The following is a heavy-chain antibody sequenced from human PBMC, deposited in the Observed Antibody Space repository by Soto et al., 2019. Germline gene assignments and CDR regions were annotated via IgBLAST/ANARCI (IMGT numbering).Heavy chain of an antibody. V-gene: IGHV3-30*18. CDR1: GFTFSSYG. D-gene: IGHD3-3*02. CDR2: ISYGGSNK. Sequence: PGGSLRLSCAASGFTFSSYGMHWVRQAPGKGLEWVAVISYGGSNKYYADSVKGRFTISRDNSKNTLYLQMNSLGAEDTAVYYCAKVLAEIDDYFDYWGQGTLVTVSS. CDR3: AKVLAEIDDYFDY. J-gene: IGHJ4*02.